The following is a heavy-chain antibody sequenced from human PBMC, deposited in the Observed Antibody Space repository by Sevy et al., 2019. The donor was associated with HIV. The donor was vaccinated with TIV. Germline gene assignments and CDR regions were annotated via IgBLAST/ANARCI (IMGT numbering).Heavy chain of an antibody. CDR3: AREELTGFDY. J-gene: IGHJ4*02. D-gene: IGHD1-7*01. Sequence: GGSLRLSCAASGFIFSSYAKTWVRQAPGKGLEWVSTISASGGSTYYADSVKGRFTISRDNSKNTLYLQMNSLRAEDTAVYSCAREELTGFDYWGRGTLVTVSS. CDR1: GFIFSSYA. V-gene: IGHV3-23*01. CDR2: ISASGGST.